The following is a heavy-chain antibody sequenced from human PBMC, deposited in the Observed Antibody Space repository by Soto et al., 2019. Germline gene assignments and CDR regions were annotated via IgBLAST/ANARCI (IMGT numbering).Heavy chain of an antibody. D-gene: IGHD3-10*01. CDR2: IWYDGSNK. Sequence: GGSLRLSCAASGFTFSSYGMHWVRQAPGKGLEWVAVIWYDGSNKYYADSVKGRFTISRDNSKNTLYLQMNSLRAEDTAVYYCARDKGYGSGSSDHYYYYYGMDVWGQGTTVTVSS. V-gene: IGHV3-33*01. J-gene: IGHJ6*02. CDR1: GFTFSSYG. CDR3: ARDKGYGSGSSDHYYYYYGMDV.